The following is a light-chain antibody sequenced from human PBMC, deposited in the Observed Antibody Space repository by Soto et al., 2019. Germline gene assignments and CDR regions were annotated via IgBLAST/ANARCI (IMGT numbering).Light chain of an antibody. CDR2: AAS. CDR3: LQHDNYPPLT. J-gene: IGKJ4*01. CDR1: QDIGND. V-gene: IGKV1-17*01. Sequence: DIQMTQSPSSLSASVGDRVTITCRASQDIGNDLGWYQQKPGKAPKRLIYAASSLQSGVPSRFSGSGSGTEFTLTISSLQPEDFATYYCLQHDNYPPLTFGGGTKVEIK.